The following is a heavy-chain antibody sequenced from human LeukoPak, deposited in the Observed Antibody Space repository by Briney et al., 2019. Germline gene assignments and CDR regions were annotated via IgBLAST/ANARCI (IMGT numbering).Heavy chain of an antibody. Sequence: TGGSLRLSCAAPGFTFSSYWMHWVRQAPGKGLVWVSRINSDGSSTSYADSVKGRFTISRDNAKNTLYLQMNSLRAEDTAVYYCARAPLHRSGGWFDPWGQGTLVTVSS. V-gene: IGHV3-74*01. CDR3: ARAPLHRSGGWFDP. D-gene: IGHD6-25*01. J-gene: IGHJ5*02. CDR1: GFTFSSYW. CDR2: INSDGSST.